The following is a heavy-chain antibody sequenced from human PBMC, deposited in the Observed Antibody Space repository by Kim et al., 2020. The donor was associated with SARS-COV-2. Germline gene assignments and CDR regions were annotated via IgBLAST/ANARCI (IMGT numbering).Heavy chain of an antibody. J-gene: IGHJ3*02. Sequence: GGSLRLSCAASGLTFSNYWMHWVRQAPGRGLVWVSRISRDGGSTEYADSVRGRFSISRDNAKNTLFLQMNSLRPEDTAVYYCAREIGRAYSGYDSASSDAFDIWGLGTLVTVSP. CDR1: GLTFSNYW. D-gene: IGHD5-12*01. CDR2: ISRDGGST. V-gene: IGHV3-74*03. CDR3: AREIGRAYSGYDSASSDAFDI.